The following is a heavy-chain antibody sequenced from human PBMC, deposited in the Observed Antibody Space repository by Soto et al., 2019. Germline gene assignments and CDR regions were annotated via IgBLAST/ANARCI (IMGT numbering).Heavy chain of an antibody. Sequence: QVQLQESGPGLVKPSQTLSLTCTVSGGSISSGNYFWSWIRQHPGKGLEWIGYIYYSGSTYYNPSLKSRVTISVDTSKNQFSLKLSSVTAADTAVYYCARLSTSSQWGAFDIWGQGTMVTVSS. CDR2: IYYSGST. CDR3: ARLSTSSQWGAFDI. J-gene: IGHJ3*02. V-gene: IGHV4-31*03. D-gene: IGHD2-2*01. CDR1: GGSISSGNYF.